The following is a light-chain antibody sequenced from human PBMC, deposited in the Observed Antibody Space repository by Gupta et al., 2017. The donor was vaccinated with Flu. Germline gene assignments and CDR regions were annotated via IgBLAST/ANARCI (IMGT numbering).Light chain of an antibody. V-gene: IGKV3-11*01. CDR2: DAS. CDR1: QSVSNQ. CDR3: QQRSGLPMYT. Sequence: EIVLTQSPVTLSLSPGDSAILSCRASQSVSNQLAWYQQRPGQPPRLLMYDASRRDAGIPARFSGSGSGTDFTLTITTLEPEDFAVYYCQQRSGLPMYTFGQGTKLEIK. J-gene: IGKJ2*01.